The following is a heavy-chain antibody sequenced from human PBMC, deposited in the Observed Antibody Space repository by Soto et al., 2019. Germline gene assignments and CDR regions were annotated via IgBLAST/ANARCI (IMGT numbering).Heavy chain of an antibody. J-gene: IGHJ6*02. Sequence: QVQLVQSGAEVKKPGASVKVSCKASGYTFTSYGISWVRQAPGQGLEWMGWISAYNGNTNYAQKLQGRVTITTDTSTSTASMELRSLRSDDTAVYYCARKRQWLVRVSVYYAMHFWGQGTTVTVSS. CDR1: GYTFTSYG. D-gene: IGHD6-19*01. CDR3: ARKRQWLVRVSVYYAMHF. CDR2: ISAYNGNT. V-gene: IGHV1-18*01.